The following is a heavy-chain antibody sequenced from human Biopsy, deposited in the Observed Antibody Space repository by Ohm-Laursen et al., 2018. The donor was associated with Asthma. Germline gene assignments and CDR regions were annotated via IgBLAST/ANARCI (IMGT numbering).Heavy chain of an antibody. Sequence: SLRLSCAASGLTFSGYPMHWVRQTPGKGLEWVGRIRSKANNQTTAYAAAVEGRFSISRDDSKGTAFLHMNRLKTDDTAVHFCTTGVIAAGDTNLDYWGRGILVTVSS. J-gene: IGHJ4*02. V-gene: IGHV3-73*01. CDR3: TTGVIAAGDTNLDY. CDR2: IRSKANNQTT. CDR1: GLTFSGYP. D-gene: IGHD3-16*02.